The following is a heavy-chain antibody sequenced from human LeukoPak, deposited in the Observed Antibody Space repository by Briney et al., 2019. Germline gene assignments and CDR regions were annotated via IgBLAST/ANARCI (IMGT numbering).Heavy chain of an antibody. CDR1: GGSISRYY. D-gene: IGHD6-13*01. CDR2: IYYSGST. J-gene: IGHJ2*01. Sequence: PSETLSLTCTVSGGSISRYYWSWIRQPPGKGLEWIGYIYYSGSTNYSPTLKSRLTISVDTSKNQFSLKLSSVTAADTAVYYCARTYGSSGLGYFDLWGRGTLGTVSS. CDR3: ARTYGSSGLGYFDL. V-gene: IGHV4-59*01.